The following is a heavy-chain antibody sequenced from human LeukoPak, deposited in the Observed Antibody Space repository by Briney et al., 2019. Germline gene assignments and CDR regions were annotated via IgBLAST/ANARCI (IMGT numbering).Heavy chain of an antibody. V-gene: IGHV1-46*01. CDR1: GYTFTSYY. CDR3: ASVYNYGMDV. J-gene: IGHJ6*02. CDR2: INPSGGTT. Sequence: ASVKVSCKASGYTFTSYYMHWVRQAPGQGLEWMGIINPSGGTTYYAQKFQGRVTMTRDTSTSTVYMELSSLRSDDTAVYHCASVYNYGMDVWGQGTTVIVSS.